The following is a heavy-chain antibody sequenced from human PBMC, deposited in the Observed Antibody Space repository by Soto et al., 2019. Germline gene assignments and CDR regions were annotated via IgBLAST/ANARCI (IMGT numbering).Heavy chain of an antibody. D-gene: IGHD2-15*01. CDR3: ARLPPSGSWFDP. CDR2: INHSGST. Sequence: QVQLEQWGAGLLKPSETLSHTCAVYVGSFRGYYWSWIRQPPGKGLEWIGEINHSGSTNYNPSLKRRVTISLDTSKNQCSLKLRSVTAADTAVYFCARLPPSGSWFDPWGQGTLVTVSS. J-gene: IGHJ5*02. CDR1: VGSFRGYY. V-gene: IGHV4-34*01.